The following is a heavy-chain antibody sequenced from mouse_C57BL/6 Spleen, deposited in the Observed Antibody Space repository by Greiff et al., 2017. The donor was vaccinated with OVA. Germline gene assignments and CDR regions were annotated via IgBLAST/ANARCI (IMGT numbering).Heavy chain of an antibody. J-gene: IGHJ2*01. CDR1: GFTFSSYA. CDR3: ARDTVPHYFDY. V-gene: IGHV5-4*01. Sequence: EVKLVESGGGLVKPGGSLKLSCAASGFTFSSYAMSWVRQTPEKRLEWVATISDGGSYTYYPDNVKGRFTISRDNAKNNLYLQMSHLKSEDTAMYYCARDTVPHYFDYWGQGTTLTVSS. CDR2: ISDGGSYT. D-gene: IGHD1-1*01.